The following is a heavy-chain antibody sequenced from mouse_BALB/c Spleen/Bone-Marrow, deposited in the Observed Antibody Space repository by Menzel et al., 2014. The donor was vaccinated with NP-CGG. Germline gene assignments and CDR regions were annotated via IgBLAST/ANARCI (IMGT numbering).Heavy chain of an antibody. CDR2: IRNKANGYTT. D-gene: IGHD2-3*01. CDR1: GYTFTDYY. Sequence: EVKVEESGGGLVQPGGSLRLSCATSGYTFTDYYMNWVRQPPGKALEWLGFIRNKANGYTTEYSASVKGRFTISRDISQSILYLQMNTLRAEDSATYYCARDMGGLLFDYWGQGTTLTVSS. V-gene: IGHV7-3*02. J-gene: IGHJ2*01. CDR3: ARDMGGLLFDY.